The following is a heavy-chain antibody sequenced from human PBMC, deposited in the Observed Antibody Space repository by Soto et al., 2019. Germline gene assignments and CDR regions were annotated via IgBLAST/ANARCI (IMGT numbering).Heavy chain of an antibody. D-gene: IGHD2-2*01. CDR3: ARDCSSTSCPYYYYYGMDV. J-gene: IGHJ6*02. V-gene: IGHV1-69*13. Sequence: SVKVSCKASGGTFSSYAISWVRQAPGQGLEWMGGIIPIFGTANYAQKFQGRVTITADESTSTAYMELSSLRSEDTAVYYCARDCSSTSCPYYYYYGMDVWGQGTTVTVS. CDR2: IIPIFGTA. CDR1: GGTFSSYA.